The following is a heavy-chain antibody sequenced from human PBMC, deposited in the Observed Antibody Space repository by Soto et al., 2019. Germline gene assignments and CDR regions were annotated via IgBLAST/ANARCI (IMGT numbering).Heavy chain of an antibody. Sequence: SETLSLTCTVSGSDITTYYWSWLRQSPGKGLEWSGHIYDTGSTTYNPSLKRRVTISVDTSNKQFSLRLTSVTAADTAVYYGARCPIDHNWFDPWGQGTLVTVSS. CDR3: ARCPIDHNWFDP. V-gene: IGHV4-59*01. D-gene: IGHD3-9*01. CDR2: IYDTGST. J-gene: IGHJ5*02. CDR1: GSDITTYY.